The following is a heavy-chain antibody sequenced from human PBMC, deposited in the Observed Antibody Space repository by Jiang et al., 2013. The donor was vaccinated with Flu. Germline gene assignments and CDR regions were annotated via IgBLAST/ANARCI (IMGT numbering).Heavy chain of an antibody. CDR2: IYYSGST. CDR1: GGSISSYY. D-gene: IGHD3-22*01. J-gene: IGHJ4*02. Sequence: LLKPSETLSLTCTVSGGSISSYYWSWIRQPPGKGLEWIGYIYYSGSTNYNPSLKSRVTISVDTSKNQFSLKLSSVTAADTAVYYCAREAYYYDSSGYSDWGQGNPGSPSPQ. V-gene: IGHV4-59*01. CDR3: AREAYYYDSSGYSD.